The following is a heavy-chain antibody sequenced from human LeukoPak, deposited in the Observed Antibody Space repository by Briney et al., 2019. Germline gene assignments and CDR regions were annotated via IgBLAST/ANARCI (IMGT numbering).Heavy chain of an antibody. Sequence: EPSVKVSCKASGYTFTNYIINWVRQAPGQGLEWMGWINTNTGNPTYAQGFTGRFVFSLDTSVNTAYLQISSLKAEDTALYYCARHDFVDAYYFDYWGQGTLVTVSS. CDR2: INTNTGNP. V-gene: IGHV7-4-1*02. J-gene: IGHJ4*02. CDR1: GYTFTNYI. CDR3: ARHDFVDAYYFDY. D-gene: IGHD3/OR15-3a*01.